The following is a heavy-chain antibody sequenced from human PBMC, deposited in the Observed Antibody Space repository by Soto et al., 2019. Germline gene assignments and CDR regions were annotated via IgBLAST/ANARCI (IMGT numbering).Heavy chain of an antibody. CDR2: ITASGGKT. D-gene: IGHD6-19*01. CDR3: AKGKERWLITAFDI. J-gene: IGHJ3*02. Sequence: PGGSLRLSCSASGFTFNTYAMHWVRQDPGKGLEYVSAITASGGKTYYADSVKGRFTTSRDNSKNTLYLQMNSLRTEDTAVYFCAKGKERWLITAFDIWGQGTMVTVSS. CDR1: GFTFNTYA. V-gene: IGHV3-64D*08.